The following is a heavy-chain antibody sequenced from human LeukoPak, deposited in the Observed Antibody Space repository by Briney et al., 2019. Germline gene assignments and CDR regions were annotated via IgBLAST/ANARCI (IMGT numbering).Heavy chain of an antibody. V-gene: IGHV4-30-4*01. CDR2: IYYSGST. D-gene: IGHD3-22*01. CDR3: ARAGLTYYYDSSGYYYFQH. J-gene: IGHJ1*01. CDR1: GGSISSGDYY. Sequence: SETLSLTCTVSGGSISSGDYYWSWIRQPPGKGLEWIVYIYYSGSTYYNPSLKSRVTISVDTSKNQFSLKLSSVTAADTAVYYCARAGLTYYYDSSGYYYFQHWGQGTLVTVSS.